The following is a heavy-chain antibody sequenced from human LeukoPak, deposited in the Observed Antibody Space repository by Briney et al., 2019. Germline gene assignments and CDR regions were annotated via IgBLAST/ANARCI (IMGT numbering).Heavy chain of an antibody. V-gene: IGHV4-61*02. J-gene: IGHJ4*02. CDR3: AREPPGY. CDR2: IYTNGGA. CDR1: GGSVTSGNYY. Sequence: SQTLSLTCTVSGGSVTSGNYYWNWIRQPSGKGLEWIGRIYTNGGASYNPSLKSRVTISIDASKNQFSLKLSSVTAADTAVYYCAREPPGYWGQGILVTVSS.